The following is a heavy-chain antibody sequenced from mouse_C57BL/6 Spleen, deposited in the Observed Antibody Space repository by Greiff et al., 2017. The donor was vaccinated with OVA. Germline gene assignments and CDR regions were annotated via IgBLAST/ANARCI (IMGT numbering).Heavy chain of an antibody. CDR2: ISSGGSYT. CDR3: ARDYGSSPYYFDY. J-gene: IGHJ2*01. D-gene: IGHD1-1*01. V-gene: IGHV5-6*02. Sequence: EVMLVESGGDLVKPGGSLKLSCAASGFTFSSYGMSWVRQTPDKRLEWVATISSGGSYTYYPDSVKGRFTISRDNAKNTLYLQMSSLKSEDTAMYYCARDYGSSPYYFDYWGQGTTLTVSS. CDR1: GFTFSSYG.